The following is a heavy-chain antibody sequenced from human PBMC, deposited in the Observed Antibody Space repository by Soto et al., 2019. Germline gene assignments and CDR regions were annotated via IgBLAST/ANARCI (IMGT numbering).Heavy chain of an antibody. Sequence: PSETLSLTCAVYGGSFSGYYWSWIRQPPGKGLEWIGEINHSGSTNYNPSLKSRVTISVDTSKNQFSLKLSSVTAADTAVYYCARRASDGKKDYAADYWGQGTLVTVSS. CDR1: GGSFSGYY. V-gene: IGHV4-34*01. D-gene: IGHD2-2*01. CDR3: ARRASDGKKDYAADY. CDR2: INHSGST. J-gene: IGHJ4*02.